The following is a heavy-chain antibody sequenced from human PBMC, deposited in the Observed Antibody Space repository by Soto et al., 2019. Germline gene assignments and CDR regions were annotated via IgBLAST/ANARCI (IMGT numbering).Heavy chain of an antibody. CDR3: AHRPATPLTWNYDH. CDR1: GFSLSSSGVG. D-gene: IGHD1-7*01. J-gene: IGHJ5*02. V-gene: IGHV2-5*02. CDR2: IYWDDDK. Sequence: QITLKESGPTLVKPTQTLTLTCTFSGFSLSSSGVGVGWIRQPPGKALESLALIYWDDDKRYNPSLKTRLTITKDTPRNQVALTMTNMDPVDTATYYCAHRPATPLTWNYDHWGQGILVTVSS.